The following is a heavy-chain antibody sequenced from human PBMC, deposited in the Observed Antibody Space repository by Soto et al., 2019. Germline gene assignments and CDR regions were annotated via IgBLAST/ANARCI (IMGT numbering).Heavy chain of an antibody. V-gene: IGHV4-31*02. D-gene: IGHD1-1*01. CDR2: IYYTGNT. Sequence: WTWIRQLPGKGLEWIGYIYYTGNTYYNPSLKSRPTISIDTSENQFSLKLTSVTAADTAVYFCASGHDAYKVRYWGQGTPVTVSS. J-gene: IGHJ4*02. CDR3: ASGHDAYKVRY.